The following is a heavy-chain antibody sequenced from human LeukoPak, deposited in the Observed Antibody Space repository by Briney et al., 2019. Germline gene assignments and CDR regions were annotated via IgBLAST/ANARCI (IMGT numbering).Heavy chain of an antibody. CDR3: ARVLRPFTTFGVVFKSIDYFDY. V-gene: IGHV4-34*01. Sequence: SETLSLTCAVYGRSFSDYYWSWIRQPPGKGLEWIGEINHSGSTNYNPSLKGRVTISVDTSKSQFSLKLSSVTAADTAVYYCARVLRPFTTFGVVFKSIDYFDYWGQGTLVTVSS. D-gene: IGHD3-3*01. J-gene: IGHJ4*02. CDR2: INHSGST. CDR1: GRSFSDYY.